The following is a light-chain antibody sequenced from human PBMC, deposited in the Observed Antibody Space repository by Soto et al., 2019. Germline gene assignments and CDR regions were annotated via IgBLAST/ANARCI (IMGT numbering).Light chain of an antibody. J-gene: IGKJ1*01. V-gene: IGKV3-20*01. CDR3: HQYGRSPPT. CDR1: QSVSGSD. CDR2: GVS. Sequence: VLTQSPGTLSLSPGERVTLSCRASQSVSGSDLAWYQQKPGHAPRLLISGVSNRATGTPDRFSGRGSGTDFTLTISSLEPEDFAVFYCHQYGRSPPTFGPGTKVEI.